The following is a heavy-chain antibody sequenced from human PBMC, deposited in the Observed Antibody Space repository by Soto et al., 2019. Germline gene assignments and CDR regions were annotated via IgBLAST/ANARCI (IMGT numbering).Heavy chain of an antibody. CDR1: GYTFTSYA. Sequence: ASVKVSCKASGYTFTSYALHCVRHAPGQRLEWMGWINGGNGNTKYSQKFQGRVTITRDTSASTGYMELNSLRSEDTAVYYCAGGALYASGWFDPWGQGTLVTVSS. CDR3: AGGALYASGWFDP. V-gene: IGHV1-3*01. D-gene: IGHD2-2*01. J-gene: IGHJ5*02. CDR2: INGGNGNT.